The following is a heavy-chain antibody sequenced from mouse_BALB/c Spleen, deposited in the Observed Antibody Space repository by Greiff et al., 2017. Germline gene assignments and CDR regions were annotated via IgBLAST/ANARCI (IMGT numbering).Heavy chain of an antibody. V-gene: IGHV5-12-1*01. CDR3: ASYDYGPWFAY. D-gene: IGHD2-4*01. CDR2: ISSGGGST. CDR1: GFAFSSYD. Sequence: EVQGVESGGGLVKPGGSLKLSCAASGFAFSSYDMSCVRQTPEKRLEWVAYISSGGGSTYYPDTVKGRFTISRDNAKNTLYLQMSSLKSEDTAMYYCASYDYGPWFAYWGQGTLVTVSA. J-gene: IGHJ3*01.